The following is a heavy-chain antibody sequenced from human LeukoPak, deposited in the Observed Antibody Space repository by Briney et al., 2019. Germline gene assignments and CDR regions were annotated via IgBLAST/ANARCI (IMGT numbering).Heavy chain of an antibody. J-gene: IGHJ3*02. CDR1: GGTFSSYA. Sequence: ASVKVSCKASGGTFSSYAISWVRQAPGQGLEWMGGIIPIFGTANYAQKFQGRVTITADKSTSTAYMELSSLRSEDTAVYYCARDSSVAGPDAFDIWGQGTMVTVSS. D-gene: IGHD6-19*01. CDR3: ARDSSVAGPDAFDI. CDR2: IIPIFGTA. V-gene: IGHV1-69*06.